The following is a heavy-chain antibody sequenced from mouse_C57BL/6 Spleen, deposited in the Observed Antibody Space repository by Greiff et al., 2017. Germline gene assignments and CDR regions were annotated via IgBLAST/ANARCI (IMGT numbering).Heavy chain of an antibody. D-gene: IGHD1-1*01. CDR3: ARHGSTVVAKYAMDY. J-gene: IGHJ4*01. V-gene: IGHV2-6-1*01. CDR1: GFSLTSYG. Sequence: VQLQQSGPGLVAPSQSLSITCTVSGFSLTSYGVHWVRQPPGKGLEWLVVIWSDGSTTYNSALKSRLSISKDNSKSQVFLKMNSLQTDDTAMYYCARHGSTVVAKYAMDYWGQGTSVTVSS. CDR2: IWSDGST.